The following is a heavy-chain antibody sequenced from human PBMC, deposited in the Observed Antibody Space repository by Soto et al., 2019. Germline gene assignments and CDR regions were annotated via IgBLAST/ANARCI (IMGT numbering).Heavy chain of an antibody. J-gene: IGHJ6*02. Sequence: EVQLVESGGGLVQPGGSLRLSCAASGFTFSSYWMSWVRQAPGKGLEWVANIKQDGSEKYYVDSVKGRFTISRDNAKNSLYLQMNTLRAEYTAVYYCARDPSIVATMGSIYYYYGMDVWGQGTTVTVSS. D-gene: IGHD5-12*01. V-gene: IGHV3-7*01. CDR2: IKQDGSEK. CDR3: ARDPSIVATMGSIYYYYGMDV. CDR1: GFTFSSYW.